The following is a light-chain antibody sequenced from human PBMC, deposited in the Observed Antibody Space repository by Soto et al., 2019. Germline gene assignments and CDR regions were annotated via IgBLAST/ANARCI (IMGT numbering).Light chain of an antibody. Sequence: DIQMTQSPSSVSASVGDRVTITCRASQGISNWLAWYQQQPGKAPKLLIYAASSLQSGVPSRFSGGGSGTHCTLIISSLQPEDFATYYCPQTNTFLPLTFGGGTKVEIK. V-gene: IGKV1-12*01. CDR1: QGISNW. J-gene: IGKJ4*01. CDR3: PQTNTFLPLT. CDR2: AAS.